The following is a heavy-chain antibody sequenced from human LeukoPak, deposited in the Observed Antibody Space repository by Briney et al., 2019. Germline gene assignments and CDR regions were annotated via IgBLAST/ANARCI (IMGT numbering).Heavy chain of an antibody. CDR3: ARDPHYGALDY. Sequence: GGSLRLSCAASGFTFRTSWISWVRQAPGKGLEWVADLHPDGSSTTYYVDSVKGRFTVSRGNAENSAYLQMNNLRVEDTAIYYCARDPHYGALDYWGQGILVTVSS. D-gene: IGHD4-17*01. CDR2: LHPDGSSTT. J-gene: IGHJ4*02. CDR1: GFTFRTSW. V-gene: IGHV3-7*01.